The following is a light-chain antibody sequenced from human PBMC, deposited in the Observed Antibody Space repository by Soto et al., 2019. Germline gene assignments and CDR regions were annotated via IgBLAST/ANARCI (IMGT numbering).Light chain of an antibody. CDR3: VLLYGGAWV. CDR1: AGAVTSGYY. V-gene: IGLV7-43*01. Sequence: QAVVTQEPSLTVSQGGTVTLTCALTAGAVTSGYYPNWFQRKPGQALRTLIYRTSNKHSWTPARFSGSLLGGKAALTLSGVQPEDEADYYCVLLYGGAWVFGGGTKLTVL. J-gene: IGLJ3*02. CDR2: RTS.